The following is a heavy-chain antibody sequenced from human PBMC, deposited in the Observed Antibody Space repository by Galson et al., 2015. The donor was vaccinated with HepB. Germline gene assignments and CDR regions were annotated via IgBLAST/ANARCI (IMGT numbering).Heavy chain of an antibody. CDR3: ARDTSLKRVGATLSWFDP. D-gene: IGHD1-26*01. CDR2: IYYTGTT. Sequence: ETLSLTCTVSGGSISPFFWTWIRQPPGKGLEWMGYIYYTGTTMYNPSLKGRVTMSLETSRNQFSLNLRSVTSADTAVYYCARDTSLKRVGATLSWFDPWGQGTLVTVSS. CDR1: GGSISPFF. J-gene: IGHJ5*02. V-gene: IGHV4-59*01.